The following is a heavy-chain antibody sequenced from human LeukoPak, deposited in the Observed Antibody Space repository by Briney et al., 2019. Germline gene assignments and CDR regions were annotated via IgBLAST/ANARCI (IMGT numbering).Heavy chain of an antibody. J-gene: IGHJ6*03. D-gene: IGHD3-3*01. Sequence: SETLSLTCTVSGGSISSYYWSWIRQPPGKGLEWIGYIYYSGSTNYNPSLKSRVTISVDTSKNQFSLKLSSVTAADTAVYYCARAGVAHPYYYYYYMDVWAKGPRSPSP. CDR3: ARAGVAHPYYYYYYMDV. V-gene: IGHV4-59*01. CDR1: GGSISSYY. CDR2: IYYSGST.